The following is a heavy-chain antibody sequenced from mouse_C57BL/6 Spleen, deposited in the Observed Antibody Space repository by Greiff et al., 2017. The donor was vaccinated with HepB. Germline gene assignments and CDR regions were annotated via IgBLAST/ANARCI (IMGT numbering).Heavy chain of an antibody. J-gene: IGHJ2*01. V-gene: IGHV5-9-1*02. CDR3: TRDGYDYDRGDFDY. D-gene: IGHD2-4*01. CDR2: ISSGGDYI. CDR1: GFTFSSYA. Sequence: EVKVVESGEGLVKPGGSLKLSCAASGFTFSSYAMSWVRQTPEKRLEWVAYISSGGDYIYYADTVKGRFTISRDNARNTLYLQMSSLKSEDTAMYYCTRDGYDYDRGDFDYWGQGTTLTVSS.